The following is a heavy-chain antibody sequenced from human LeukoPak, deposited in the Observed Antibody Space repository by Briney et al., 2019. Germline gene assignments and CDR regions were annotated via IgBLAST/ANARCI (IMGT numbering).Heavy chain of an antibody. V-gene: IGHV3-74*01. CDR2: IDSGESST. Sequence: PGGSLRLSCAASGFTFSRYWMQWVRHAPGRGGVWVSRIDSGESSTIYADSLTRRFTISRDNAKTTLYLQMNSLRAEDTAVYYCAREAAAGTFYYYYYMDVWGKGTTVTVSS. J-gene: IGHJ6*03. D-gene: IGHD6-13*01. CDR1: GFTFSRYW. CDR3: AREAAAGTFYYYYYMDV.